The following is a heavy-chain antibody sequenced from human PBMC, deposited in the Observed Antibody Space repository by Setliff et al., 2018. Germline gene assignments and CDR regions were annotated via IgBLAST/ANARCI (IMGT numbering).Heavy chain of an antibody. D-gene: IGHD1-1*01. CDR2: ITPIFETA. V-gene: IGHV1-69*06. CDR3: ARDSVTLAQLERRGGWHYYGMGV. Sequence: GASVKVSCKASGGTLSGYAFSWVRQAPGQGLEWVGGITPIFETAHYAQKFQDRVTITADKSTSTVYMELNSLISEDTAVYLCARDSVTLAQLERRGGWHYYGMGVWGQGTTVTVSS. J-gene: IGHJ6*02. CDR1: GGTLSGYA.